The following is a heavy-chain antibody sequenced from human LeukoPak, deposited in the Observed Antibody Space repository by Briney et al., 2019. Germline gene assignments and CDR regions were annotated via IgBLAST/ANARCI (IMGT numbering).Heavy chain of an antibody. V-gene: IGHV5-51*01. CDR2: IYPGDSDT. CDR1: GYNFTSYW. Sequence: GESLKISCKGSGYNFTSYWIGWVRQMPGKGLEWMGIIYPGDSDTRYSPSFQGQVTISADKSISTASLQWSSLKASDTAMYYCARLLRNIAAAVYYFDYWGQGALVTVSS. CDR3: ARLLRNIAAAVYYFDY. D-gene: IGHD6-13*01. J-gene: IGHJ4*02.